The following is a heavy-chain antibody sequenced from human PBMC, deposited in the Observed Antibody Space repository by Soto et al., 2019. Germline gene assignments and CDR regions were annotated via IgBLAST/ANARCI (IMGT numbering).Heavy chain of an antibody. Sequence: SETLSLTCTVSGGSISSSIYYWGWIRQPPGKGLAWSGTIYYSGSTYYNPPLKSRVTISVDTSKNQFSLKLSSVTAADTAVYYSYNMGGFGFGAAARRHNGFDPWGQGTMVTVSS. CDR3: YNMGGFGFGAAARRHNGFDP. J-gene: IGHJ5*02. CDR1: GGSISSSIYY. CDR2: IYYSGST. D-gene: IGHD6-6*01. V-gene: IGHV4-39*01.